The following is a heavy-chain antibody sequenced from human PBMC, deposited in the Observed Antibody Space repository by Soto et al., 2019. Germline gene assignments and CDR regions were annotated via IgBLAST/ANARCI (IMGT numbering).Heavy chain of an antibody. Sequence: EVQLVESGGGLVKHGGSLRLSCAASGFTFTRYSMNWVRQAPGKGLEWVSSISSTTNYIYYGDSMTGRFTISRDNAKHSLYLEMNSLRAEDPALYYCARESEDLTSNFDYWGQGTLVTVAS. J-gene: IGHJ4*02. V-gene: IGHV3-21*06. CDR3: ARESEDLTSNFDY. CDR1: GFTFTRYS. CDR2: ISSTTNYI.